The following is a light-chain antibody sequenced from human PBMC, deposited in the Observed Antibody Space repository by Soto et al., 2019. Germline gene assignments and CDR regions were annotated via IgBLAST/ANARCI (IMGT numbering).Light chain of an antibody. CDR2: GDN. J-gene: IGLJ1*01. CDR1: RSNIGANYD. V-gene: IGLV1-40*01. Sequence: QYVLSQQPSVSGAPGPRITLSWTGSRSNIGANYDVHWYRQVPGTAPKLLMSGDNNRPSGVADRFSGSKSGTSASLAITRLQAEDEADYYCQSYDSSLNRVFGTGTKVTVL. CDR3: QSYDSSLNRV.